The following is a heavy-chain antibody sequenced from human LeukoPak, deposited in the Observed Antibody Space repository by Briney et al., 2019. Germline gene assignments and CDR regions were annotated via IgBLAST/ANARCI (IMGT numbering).Heavy chain of an antibody. J-gene: IGHJ4*02. CDR1: GFTFRATA. CDR3: AKERAGYTNPYYLDY. Sequence: GGSLRLSCAASGFTFRATAMSWGRQGPGKGLGWGSTSTGSLANTYHAASVRARFTTSRDNSKNTLYLHMDSLRAVDTAVYYCAKERAGYTNPYYLDYWGQGTLVTVSS. D-gene: IGHD3-16*02. CDR2: STGSLANT. V-gene: IGHV3-23*01.